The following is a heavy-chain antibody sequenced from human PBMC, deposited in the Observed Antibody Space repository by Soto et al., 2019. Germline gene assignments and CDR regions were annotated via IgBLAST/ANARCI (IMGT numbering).Heavy chain of an antibody. D-gene: IGHD3-22*01. CDR3: AREMGHYYDSSGCPRYYYYYGMDV. CDR2: IYYSGST. V-gene: IGHV4-30-4*01. Sequence: PSETLSLTCTVSGGSISSGDYYWSWIRQPPGKGLEWIGYIYYSGSTCYNPSLKSRVTISVDTSKNQFSLKLSSVTAADTAVYYCAREMGHYYDSSGCPRYYYYYGMDVWGQGTTVTVSS. CDR1: GGSISSGDYY. J-gene: IGHJ6*02.